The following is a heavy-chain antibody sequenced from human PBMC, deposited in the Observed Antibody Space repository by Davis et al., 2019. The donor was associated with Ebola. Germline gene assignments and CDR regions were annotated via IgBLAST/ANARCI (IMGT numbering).Heavy chain of an antibody. Sequence: GESLKISCAASGFTFSSYSMNWVRQAPGKGLEWVSSISSSSSYIYYADSVKGRFTISRDNAKNSLYLQMNSLRAEDTAVYYCARDEVPYYWGQGTLVTVSS. J-gene: IGHJ4*02. CDR2: ISSSSSYI. D-gene: IGHD4/OR15-4a*01. CDR1: GFTFSSYS. V-gene: IGHV3-21*01. CDR3: ARDEVPYY.